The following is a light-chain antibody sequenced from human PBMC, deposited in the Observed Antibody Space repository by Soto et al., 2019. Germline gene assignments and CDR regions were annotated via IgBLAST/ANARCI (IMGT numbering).Light chain of an antibody. Sequence: QSVLTQPASVSGSPGQSITISCTGTSSDVGGYNYVSWYQQHPGKAPKLMIYDVSNRPSGVSNRFSGSKSGNTASLTISGLQAEDEADYYCCSYAGSRTPLIFGTGTKLTVL. J-gene: IGLJ1*01. V-gene: IGLV2-14*01. CDR1: SSDVGGYNY. CDR3: CSYAGSRTPLI. CDR2: DVS.